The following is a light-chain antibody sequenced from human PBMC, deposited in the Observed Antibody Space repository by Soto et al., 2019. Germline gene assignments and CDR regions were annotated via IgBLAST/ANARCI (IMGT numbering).Light chain of an antibody. J-gene: IGKJ1*01. Sequence: DIQMTQSPSSLSASGSDRVTITCRASQSIDNYLSWYQQIPGKAPKLLIYAASNLQRGVPSRFSGSGSGTEFTLTISNLQPDDFAVYYCQQCFSLPPTFGHGAKV. CDR3: QQCFSLPPT. CDR1: QSIDNY. V-gene: IGKV1-39*01. CDR2: AAS.